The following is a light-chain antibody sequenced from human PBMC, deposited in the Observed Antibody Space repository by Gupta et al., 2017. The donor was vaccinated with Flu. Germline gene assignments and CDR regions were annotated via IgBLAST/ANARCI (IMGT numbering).Light chain of an antibody. CDR2: GAS. CDR1: QDISNS. Sequence: DIQMTQSPSSLSASVGDRVTITCRASQDISNSLAWFQQRPGKVPKLLIYGASTLQSGVPSRFSGSGSGTDFTLTINSLQPEDVATYYCQNENSAPWTFGQGTKVEIK. J-gene: IGKJ1*01. CDR3: QNENSAPWT. V-gene: IGKV1-27*01.